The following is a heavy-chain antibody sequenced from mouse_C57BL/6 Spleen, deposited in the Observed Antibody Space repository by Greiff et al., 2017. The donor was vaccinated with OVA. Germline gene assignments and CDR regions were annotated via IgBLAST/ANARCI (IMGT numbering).Heavy chain of an antibody. CDR2: IWGDGST. D-gene: IGHD1-1*02. CDR1: GFSLTSYG. J-gene: IGHJ1*03. CDR3: AEQGGWYFDV. V-gene: IGHV2-3*01. Sequence: VMLVESGPGLVAPSQSLSITCTVSGFSLTSYGVSWVRQPPGKGLEWLGVIWGDGSTNYHSALISRLSTRKDNSKSQVVLKLNSLQTDDTATYYCAEQGGWYFDVWGTGTTVTVSS.